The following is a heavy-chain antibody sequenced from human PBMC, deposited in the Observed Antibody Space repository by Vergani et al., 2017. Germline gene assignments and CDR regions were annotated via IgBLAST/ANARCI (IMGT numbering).Heavy chain of an antibody. V-gene: IGHV3-53*04. CDR3: ARGLTMGRGVLKYYYYGMDV. CDR1: GFTVSSNY. Sequence: EVQLVESGGGLVKPGGSLRLSCAASGFTVSSNYMSWVRQAPGKGLEWVSVIYSGGSTYYADSVKGRFTISRHNSKNTVYLQMNSLRAEDTAVYYCARGLTMGRGVLKYYYYGMDVWGQGTTVTVSS. CDR2: IYSGGST. D-gene: IGHD3-10*01. J-gene: IGHJ6*02.